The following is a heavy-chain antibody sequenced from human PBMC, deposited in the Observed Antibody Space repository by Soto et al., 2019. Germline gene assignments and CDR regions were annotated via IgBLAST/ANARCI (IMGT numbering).Heavy chain of an antibody. Sequence: KTSETLSLTCAVSGASISSVGYSWSWIRQPPGKGLEWIGYIHQTGITYYNPSLKSRVTISLDRSNNQFSLNLSSVTAADTAVYFCVRDRRESNYFESWGQGTPVTVSS. V-gene: IGHV4-30-2*01. CDR1: GASISSVGYS. CDR2: IHQTGIT. CDR3: VRDRRESNYFES. J-gene: IGHJ4*02.